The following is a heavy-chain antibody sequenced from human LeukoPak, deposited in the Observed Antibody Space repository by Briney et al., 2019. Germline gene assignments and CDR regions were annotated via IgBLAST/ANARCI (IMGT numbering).Heavy chain of an antibody. CDR1: GFTFSSYA. D-gene: IGHD6-13*01. CDR3: ARDIMVRIAAAIY. CDR2: ISYDGSSK. Sequence: SGGSLRLSCAASGFTFSSYAMHWVRQAPGKGLEWVAVISYDGSSKYYADSVKGRFTISRDNSKNTLYLQMNSLRAEGTAVYYCARDIMVRIAAAIYWGQGTLVTVSS. J-gene: IGHJ4*02. V-gene: IGHV3-30-3*01.